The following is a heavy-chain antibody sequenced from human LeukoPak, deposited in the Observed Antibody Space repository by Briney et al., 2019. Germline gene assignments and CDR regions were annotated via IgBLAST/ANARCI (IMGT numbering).Heavy chain of an antibody. J-gene: IGHJ6*02. CDR2: INPSGGST. Sequence: ASVRVSCKASGYSLTGYHMHWLRQAPGQGLEWMGIINPSGGSTSYAQKFQGRVTMTRDTSTSTVYMELSSLRSEDTAVYYCARGRYGGWRTRGYYYYYYGMDVWGQGTTVTVSS. CDR3: ARGRYGGWRTRGYYYYYYGMDV. D-gene: IGHD6-19*01. V-gene: IGHV1-46*01. CDR1: GYSLTGYH.